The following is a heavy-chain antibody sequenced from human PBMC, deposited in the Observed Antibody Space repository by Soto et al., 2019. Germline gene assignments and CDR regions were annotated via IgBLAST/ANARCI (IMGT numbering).Heavy chain of an antibody. CDR1: GYAFTSYW. Sequence: GESLKISCQGSGYAFTSYWIAWVRQMPGKGLEWMGIIYPGDSDTRYSPSFRGQVTISAGKSIATAFLQWSSLKASDTAMYYCARGYCTSTICDPWFDPWGQGTLVTVSS. CDR3: ARGYCTSTICDPWFDP. V-gene: IGHV5-51*01. J-gene: IGHJ5*02. D-gene: IGHD2-2*01. CDR2: IYPGDSDT.